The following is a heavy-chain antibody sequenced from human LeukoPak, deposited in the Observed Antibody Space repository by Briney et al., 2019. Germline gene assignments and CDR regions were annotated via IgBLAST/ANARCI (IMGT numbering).Heavy chain of an antibody. J-gene: IGHJ4*02. CDR1: GFTFSSYG. V-gene: IGHV3-30*02. CDR3: AKDAPYCSGGSCYSVFDY. D-gene: IGHD2-15*01. CDR2: IRYDGSNK. Sequence: GGSLRLSCAASGFTFSSYGIHWVRQAPGKGLEWVAFIRYDGSNKYYADSVKGRFTISRDNSKNTLYLQMNSLRAEDTAAYYCAKDAPYCSGGSCYSVFDYWGQGTLVTVSS.